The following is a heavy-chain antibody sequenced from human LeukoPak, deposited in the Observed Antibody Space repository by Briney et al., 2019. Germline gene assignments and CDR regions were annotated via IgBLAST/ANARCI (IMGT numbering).Heavy chain of an antibody. V-gene: IGHV1-69*06. CDR3: AKESRIAVAGTGAFDI. CDR1: GGTFSSYA. J-gene: IGHJ3*02. Sequence: SVKVSCKASGGTFSSYAISWVRQAPGQGLEWMGGIIPIFGTANYAQKFQGRVTITADKSTSTAYMELSSLRAEDTALYYCAKESRIAVAGTGAFDIWGQGTMVTVSS. CDR2: IIPIFGTA. D-gene: IGHD6-19*01.